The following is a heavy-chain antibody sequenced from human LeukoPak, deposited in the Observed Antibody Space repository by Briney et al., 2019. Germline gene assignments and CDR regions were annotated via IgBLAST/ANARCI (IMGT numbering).Heavy chain of an antibody. CDR3: ARLFHPALSGNYPFDY. J-gene: IGHJ4*02. D-gene: IGHD1-26*01. V-gene: IGHV4-59*01. CDR2: IYYSGST. Sequence: SETLSLTCTVSGGSINSYYWSWIRQPPGKVLEWIAYIYYSGSTSYNPSLKSRVTISVDTSKNQFSLKLNSVTAADTAMYYCARLFHPALSGNYPFDYWGQGTLVTVSS. CDR1: GGSINSYY.